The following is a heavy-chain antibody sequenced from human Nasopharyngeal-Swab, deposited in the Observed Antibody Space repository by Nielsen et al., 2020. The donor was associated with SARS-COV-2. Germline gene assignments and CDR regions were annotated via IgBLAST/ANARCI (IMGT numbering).Heavy chain of an antibody. J-gene: IGHJ4*02. Sequence: WIRQPPGKGLERIGYIYYSGSTNYNPSLKSRVTISVDTSKNQFSLKLSSVTAADTAVYYCARGYPFFEYSSSYYFDYWGQGTLVTVSS. V-gene: IGHV4-59*12. CDR3: ARGYPFFEYSSSYYFDY. CDR2: IYYSGST. D-gene: IGHD6-6*01.